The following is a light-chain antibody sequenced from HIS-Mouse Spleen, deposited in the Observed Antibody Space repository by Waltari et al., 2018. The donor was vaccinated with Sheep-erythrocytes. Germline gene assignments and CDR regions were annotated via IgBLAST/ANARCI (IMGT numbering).Light chain of an antibody. J-gene: IGLJ3*02. V-gene: IGLV1-44*01. Sequence: QSVLTQPPSASGTPGQRVTISCSGSRSNIGSNPVNWYQQLPGTAPTLLIYSNTQRPSGVPDRFSGSKSGTSASLAISGLQSEDEADYYCAAWDDSLNGPVFGGGTKLTVL. CDR1: RSNIGSNP. CDR3: AAWDDSLNGPV. CDR2: SNT.